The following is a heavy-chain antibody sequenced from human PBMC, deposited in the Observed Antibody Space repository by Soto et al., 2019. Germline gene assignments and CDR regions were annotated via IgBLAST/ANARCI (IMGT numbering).Heavy chain of an antibody. Sequence: GSLRLSCAASGFTFSSYSMNWVRQAPGKGLEWVSYISSSSSTIYYADSVKGRFTISRDNAKNSLYLQMNSLRAEDTAVYYCARDPRYSKSGGNWFDPWGQGTLVTVSS. CDR1: GFTFSSYS. J-gene: IGHJ5*02. CDR2: ISSSSSTI. CDR3: ARDPRYSKSGGNWFDP. D-gene: IGHD4-4*01. V-gene: IGHV3-48*01.